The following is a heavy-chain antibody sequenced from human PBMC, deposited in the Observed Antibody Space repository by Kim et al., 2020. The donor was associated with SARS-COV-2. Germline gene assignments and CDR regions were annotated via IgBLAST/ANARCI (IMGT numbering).Heavy chain of an antibody. J-gene: IGHJ4*02. D-gene: IGHD5-12*01. V-gene: IGHV4-4*09. Sequence: YNPSPQRRVTISDTTSKNRFPLKLSSVTAADTAVYYCARGTVEMATSFDYWGQGTLVTVSS. CDR3: ARGTVEMATSFDY.